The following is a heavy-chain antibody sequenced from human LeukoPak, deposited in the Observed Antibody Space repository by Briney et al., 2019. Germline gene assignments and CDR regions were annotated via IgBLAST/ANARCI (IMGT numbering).Heavy chain of an antibody. CDR3: ARGSGYSRFDY. J-gene: IGHJ4*02. CDR2: IDWDDDK. CDR1: GFSLTTTGMR. V-gene: IGHV2-70*04. Sequence: SGPTLVNPTQTLTLTCTFSGFSLTTTGMRVMWIRQPPGKALEWLARIDWDDDKFYGASLKTRLTISKDTYKNQVVLTMTNMDPVDTATYYCARGSGYSRFDYWGQGTLVTVSS. D-gene: IGHD3-22*01.